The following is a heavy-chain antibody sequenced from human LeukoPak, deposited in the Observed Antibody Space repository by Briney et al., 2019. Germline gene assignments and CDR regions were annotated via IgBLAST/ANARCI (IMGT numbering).Heavy chain of an antibody. J-gene: IGHJ6*03. CDR1: GFTFSSYG. V-gene: IGHV3-23*01. CDR2: ISGSGGST. D-gene: IGHD6-19*01. Sequence: GGSLRLSCAASGFTFSSYGMSWVRQAPGKGLEWVSAISGSGGSTSYADSVKGRFTISRDNSKNTLYLQMNSLRAEDTAVYYCAKVTYTSGWYTYYMDVWGKGTTVTISS. CDR3: AKVTYTSGWYTYYMDV.